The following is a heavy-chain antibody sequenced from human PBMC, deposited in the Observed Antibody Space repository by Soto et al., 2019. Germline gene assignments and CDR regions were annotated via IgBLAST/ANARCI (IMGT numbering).Heavy chain of an antibody. CDR3: TRDAPLWFGELSQ. Sequence: SETLSLTCTVSGGFIWGWIRQSPDKGLEWIGYIYNSGRYNYNPSLESRLTISIDTSKNQFSLRLASVTAADTAVYYCTRDAPLWFGELSQWGQGTLVTVS. CDR2: IYNSGRY. V-gene: IGHV4-59*01. CDR1: GGFI. J-gene: IGHJ4*02. D-gene: IGHD3-10*01.